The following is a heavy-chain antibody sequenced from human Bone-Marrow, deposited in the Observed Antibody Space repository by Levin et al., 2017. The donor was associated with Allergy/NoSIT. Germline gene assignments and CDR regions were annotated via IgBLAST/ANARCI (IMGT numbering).Heavy chain of an antibody. J-gene: IGHJ4*02. V-gene: IGHV3-74*03. CDR3: ARDNSRTSVDY. CDR1: GFTFSSYW. CDR2: INSDGSST. Sequence: GESLKISCVASGFTFSSYWMYWVRQAPGKGLVWVSRINSDGSSTKYADSVKGRFTISRDNGKNTLDLQMNSLRAEDTAVYYCARDNSRTSVDYWGRGSLVTVSS.